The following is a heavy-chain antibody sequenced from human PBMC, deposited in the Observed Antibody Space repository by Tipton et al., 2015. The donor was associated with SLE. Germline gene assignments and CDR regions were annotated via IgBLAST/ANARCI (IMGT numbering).Heavy chain of an antibody. CDR2: INHSGST. J-gene: IGHJ4*02. CDR3: ARRYDLSTGILN. Sequence: TLSLTCAVSGGSFRGFHWDWIRQAPGKGLEWIGEINHSGSTSYNPSLKGRITLSVDTSRNQISLKLSSVTAADTAVYYCARRYDLSTGILNWGQGTLATVSS. CDR1: GGSFRGFH. D-gene: IGHD3-9*01. V-gene: IGHV4-34*01.